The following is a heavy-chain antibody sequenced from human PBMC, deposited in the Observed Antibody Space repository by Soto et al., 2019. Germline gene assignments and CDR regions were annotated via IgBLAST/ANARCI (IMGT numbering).Heavy chain of an antibody. CDR3: AKDGDIAAADYFFDY. Sequence: QVQLVESGGGVVQPGRSLKLSCAASGFTFSNYAIHWVRQAPGKGLEWVAVIASDGKDKRYADSVKGRFTISRDNSKNTVYLQMTSLRVEDTAVYYCAKDGDIAAADYFFDYWGQGSLVTVSS. V-gene: IGHV3-30*18. D-gene: IGHD6-13*01. CDR2: IASDGKDK. CDR1: GFTFSNYA. J-gene: IGHJ4*02.